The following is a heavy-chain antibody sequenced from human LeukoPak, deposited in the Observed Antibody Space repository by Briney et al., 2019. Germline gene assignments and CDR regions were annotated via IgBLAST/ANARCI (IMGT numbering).Heavy chain of an antibody. D-gene: IGHD6-13*01. CDR2: IKQDGSEK. V-gene: IGHV3-7*01. Sequence: PGGSLRLPCAASGFSFSTYWMTWVRQAPGKGPEWVANIKQDGSEKYYVDSVKGRFTIFRDNAKNSLYLQMNSLRDEDTAVYFCARFRSSRYWVDAFDIWGQGTMVIVSS. CDR1: GFSFSTYW. J-gene: IGHJ3*02. CDR3: ARFRSSRYWVDAFDI.